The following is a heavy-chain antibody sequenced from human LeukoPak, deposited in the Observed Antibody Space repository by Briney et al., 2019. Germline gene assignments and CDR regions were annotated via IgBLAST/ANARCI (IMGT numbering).Heavy chain of an antibody. J-gene: IGHJ4*02. V-gene: IGHV3-13*04. CDR2: IGTAGDT. Sequence: GSLRLSCAASGFTFSSYDMHWVRQATGKGLEWVSAIGTAGDTYYPGSVKGRFTISRENAKNSLYLQMNSLRAGDTAVYYCARDPTLGDYPPFDYWGQGTLVTVSS. CDR1: GFTFSSYD. CDR3: ARDPTLGDYPPFDY. D-gene: IGHD4-17*01.